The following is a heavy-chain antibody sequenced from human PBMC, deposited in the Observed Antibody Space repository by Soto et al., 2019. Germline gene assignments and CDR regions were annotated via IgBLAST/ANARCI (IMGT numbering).Heavy chain of an antibody. CDR3: AKIGGYCTNGVCWPWSGNYYYYGMDV. Sequence: PGGSLRLSCAASGFTFSSYAMSWARQAPGKGLEWVSAISGSGGSTYYADSVKGRFTISRDNSKNTLYLQMNSLRAEDTAVYYCAKIGGYCTNGVCWPWSGNYYYYGMDVWGQGTTVTVSS. CDR2: ISGSGGST. D-gene: IGHD2-8*01. CDR1: GFTFSSYA. V-gene: IGHV3-23*01. J-gene: IGHJ6*02.